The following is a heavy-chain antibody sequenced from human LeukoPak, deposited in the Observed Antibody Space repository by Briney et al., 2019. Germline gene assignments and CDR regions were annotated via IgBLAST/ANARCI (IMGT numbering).Heavy chain of an antibody. J-gene: IGHJ4*02. D-gene: IGHD5-12*01. CDR3: ARVGRVATIFVGDY. CDR1: GYSISSGYY. CDR2: IYYSGST. Sequence: SETLSLTCTVSGYSISSGYYWGWIRQPPGKGLEWIGSIYYSGSTYYNPSLKSRVTISVDTSKNQFSLKLSSVTAADTAVYYCARVGRVATIFVGDYWGQGTLVTVSS. V-gene: IGHV4-38-2*02.